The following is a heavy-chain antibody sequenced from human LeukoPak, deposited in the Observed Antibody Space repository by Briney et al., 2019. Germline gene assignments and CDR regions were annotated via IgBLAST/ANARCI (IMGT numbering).Heavy chain of an antibody. J-gene: IGHJ4*02. D-gene: IGHD5-24*01. V-gene: IGHV4-34*01. CDR3: ARERWLQPLDY. CDR2: INHSGST. Sequence: SETLSRTCAVYGGSFSGYYWSWIRQPPGKGLEWIGEINHSGSTNYNPSLKSRVTISVDTSKNQFSLKLSSVTAADTAVYYCARERWLQPLDYWGQGTLVTVSS. CDR1: GGSFSGYY.